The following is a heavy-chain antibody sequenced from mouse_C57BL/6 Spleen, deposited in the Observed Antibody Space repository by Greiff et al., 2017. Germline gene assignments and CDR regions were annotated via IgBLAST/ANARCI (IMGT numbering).Heavy chain of an antibody. Sequence: QVQLQHPGAELVKPGASVKLSCKASGYTFTSYWMHWVKQRPGQGLEWIGMIHPNSGSTNYNEKFKSKATLTVDKSSSTAYMQLSSLTSEDSAVYYCAREDYGSSSDAMDCWGHGTSVTVSS. CDR3: AREDYGSSSDAMDC. CDR2: IHPNSGST. CDR1: GYTFTSYW. J-gene: IGHJ4*01. D-gene: IGHD1-1*01. V-gene: IGHV1-64*01.